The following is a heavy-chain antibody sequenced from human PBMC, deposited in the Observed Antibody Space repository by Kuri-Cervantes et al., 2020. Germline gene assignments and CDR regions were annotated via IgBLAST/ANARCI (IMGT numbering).Heavy chain of an antibody. CDR3: AKADRGGDYVSRD. V-gene: IGHV1-69*13. D-gene: IGHD4-17*01. J-gene: IGHJ4*02. CDR2: IIPIFGTA. Sequence: SVKVSCKASGGTFSSYAISWVRQAPGQGLEWMGGIIPIFGTANYAQKFQGRVTITADESTSTAYMELSSLRSEDTAVYYCAKADRGGDYVSRDWGQGTLVTVSS. CDR1: GGTFSSYA.